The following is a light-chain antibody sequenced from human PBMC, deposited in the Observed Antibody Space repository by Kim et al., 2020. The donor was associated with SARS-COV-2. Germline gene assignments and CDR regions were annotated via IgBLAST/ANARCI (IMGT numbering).Light chain of an antibody. V-gene: IGKV3-15*01. CDR3: QHYNKWPAT. CDR2: DAF. Sequence: EIVMTQSPATLSVSPGDGVTLSCRASQTVSNNLAWYQQQPGQAPRLLIFDAFTRATGIPVRFSGSGSGTEFTLTISSLQSEDFAVYWCQHYNKWPATFGQGTKVDIK. CDR1: QTVSNN. J-gene: IGKJ1*01.